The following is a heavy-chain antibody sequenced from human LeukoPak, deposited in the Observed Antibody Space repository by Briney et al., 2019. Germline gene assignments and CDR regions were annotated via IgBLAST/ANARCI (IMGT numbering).Heavy chain of an antibody. D-gene: IGHD3-9*01. CDR1: GGSISSTSYY. Sequence: PSETLSLTCTVSGGSISSTSYYWGWIRQPPGKGLAWIGNIYYSGSTYYNPSLKSRVTISVDTSKNQFSLKLSSVTAADTAFYYCSRHGDGGIRYHDYWGQGTLVTVSS. CDR3: SRHGDGGIRYHDY. CDR2: IYYSGST. V-gene: IGHV4-39*01. J-gene: IGHJ4*02.